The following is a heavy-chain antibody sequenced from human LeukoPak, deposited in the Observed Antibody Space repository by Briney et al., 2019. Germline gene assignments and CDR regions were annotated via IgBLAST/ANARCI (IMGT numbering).Heavy chain of an antibody. Sequence: GGSLRLSCAASGFTFSSYSMNWVRQAPGKGLEWVSSISGSSSYIYYADSVKGRFTISRDNAKNSLYLQMNSLRAEDTAVYYCARHPPSGYWGQGTLVTVSS. CDR1: GFTFSSYS. CDR2: ISGSSSYI. D-gene: IGHD3-10*01. CDR3: ARHPPSGY. J-gene: IGHJ4*02. V-gene: IGHV3-21*01.